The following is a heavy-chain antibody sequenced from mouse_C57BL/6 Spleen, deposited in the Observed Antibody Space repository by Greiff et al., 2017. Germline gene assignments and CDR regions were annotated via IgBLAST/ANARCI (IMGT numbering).Heavy chain of an antibody. CDR3: ARSYYGSSYVRYYAMDY. V-gene: IGHV1-26*01. CDR1: GYTFTDYY. J-gene: IGHJ4*01. Sequence: VQLQQSGPELVKPGASVKISCKASGYTFTDYYMNWVKQSHGKSLEWIGDINPNNGGTSYNQKFKGKATLTVDKSSSTAYMELRSLTSEDSAVYYCARSYYGSSYVRYYAMDYWGQGTSVTVSS. CDR2: INPNNGGT. D-gene: IGHD1-1*01.